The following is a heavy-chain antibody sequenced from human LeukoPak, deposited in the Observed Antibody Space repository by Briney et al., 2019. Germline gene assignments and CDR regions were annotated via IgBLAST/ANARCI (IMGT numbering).Heavy chain of an antibody. Sequence: GGSLRLSCAASGFTFSSYWMSWVRQAPGKGLEWVANIKQDGSEKYYVDSVKGRFTISRDNAKNSLYLQMNSLRAEDTAVYYCARDGPAAGLYFDYWGQGTLVTVSS. CDR3: ARDGPAAGLYFDY. CDR2: IKQDGSEK. D-gene: IGHD6-13*01. CDR1: GFTFSSYW. J-gene: IGHJ4*02. V-gene: IGHV3-7*01.